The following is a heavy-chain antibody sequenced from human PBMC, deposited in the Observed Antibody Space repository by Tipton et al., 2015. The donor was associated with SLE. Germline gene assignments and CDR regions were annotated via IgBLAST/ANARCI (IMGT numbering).Heavy chain of an antibody. D-gene: IGHD1-1*01. CDR3: ARDLDDSDLY. CDR1: GYTFIDHY. V-gene: IGHV1-2*06. Sequence: QVQLVQSGAGVKKPGASVKVSCKASGYTFIDHYMHWVRQAPGQGLEWMGRINPDNGGSNYAQNFQGRVSMTRYTSISTFYMELSGLRSDDTATYYGARDLDDSDLYWGQGSLVTVSS. J-gene: IGHJ4*02. CDR2: INPDNGGS.